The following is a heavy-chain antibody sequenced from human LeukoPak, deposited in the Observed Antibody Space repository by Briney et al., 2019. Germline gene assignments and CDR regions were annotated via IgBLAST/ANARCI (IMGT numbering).Heavy chain of an antibody. D-gene: IGHD3-3*01. CDR2: IYYSGST. CDR1: RGSISSSSYY. CDR3: ARLDRNYDFWSGYYRDFDY. J-gene: IGHJ4*02. V-gene: IGHV4-39*01. Sequence: SETLSLTCTVSRGSISSSSYYWGWIRQPPGKGLEWIGSIYYSGSTYYNPSLKSRVTISVDTSKNHFSLKLSSVTAADTAVYYCARLDRNYDFWSGYYRDFDYWGQGTLVTVSS.